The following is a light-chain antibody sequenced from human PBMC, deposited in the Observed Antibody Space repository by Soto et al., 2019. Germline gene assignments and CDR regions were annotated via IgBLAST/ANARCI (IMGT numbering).Light chain of an antibody. Sequence: QCARTRAASGSGAAGGGSGISCTGTSSDIGSYNCVSWYQQHPGKAPKLMIYDVSERPSGVSNRFSGSKSGNTASLTISGLQADDEADYYCSSYITSSTLYLFGTGTKVTV. CDR3: SSYITSSTLYL. J-gene: IGLJ1*01. V-gene: IGLV2-14*03. CDR1: SSDIGSYNC. CDR2: DVS.